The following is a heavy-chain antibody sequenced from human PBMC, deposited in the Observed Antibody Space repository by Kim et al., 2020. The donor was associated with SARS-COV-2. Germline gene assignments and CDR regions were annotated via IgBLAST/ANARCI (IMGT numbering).Heavy chain of an antibody. D-gene: IGHD3-3*01. CDR3: AKSRTIFGAVPKDF. CDR2: MSYHGNNQ. J-gene: IGHJ4*01. CDR1: GFPFTSYG. Sequence: GGSLRLSCAASGFPFTSYGMHWVRQAPGKGLEWVALMSYHGNNQYYADSVKGRFTISRDISNNTLYLQMNNLRPDDTGVYYCAKSRTIFGAVPKDFWGQGTLVTVSP. V-gene: IGHV3-30*18.